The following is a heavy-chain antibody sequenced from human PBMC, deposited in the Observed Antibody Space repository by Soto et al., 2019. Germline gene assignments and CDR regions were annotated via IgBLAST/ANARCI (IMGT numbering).Heavy chain of an antibody. D-gene: IGHD1-20*01. CDR3: ARDRRYWHGMDV. CDR2: IWYDGSNK. J-gene: IGHJ6*02. Sequence: LRLSCAASGFTFSSYGMHWVRQAPGKGLEWVAVIWYDGSNKYYADSVKGRFTISRDNSKNTLYLQMNSLRAEDTAVYYCARDRRYWHGMDVWGQGTTVTVSS. V-gene: IGHV3-33*01. CDR1: GFTFSSYG.